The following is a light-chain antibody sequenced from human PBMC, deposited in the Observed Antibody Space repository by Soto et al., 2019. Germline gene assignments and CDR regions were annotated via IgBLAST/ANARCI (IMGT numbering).Light chain of an antibody. Sequence: EIVLTQSPATRSWSPGERATLSSRASQRVSGYLAGYQQKPGQAPRLLIYDASNRATGIPARFSGSGSGTDFTLTISSLEPEDFAVYYCQQRSNWLLTFGGGTKVEIK. V-gene: IGKV3-11*01. CDR1: QRVSGY. CDR2: DAS. J-gene: IGKJ4*01. CDR3: QQRSNWLLT.